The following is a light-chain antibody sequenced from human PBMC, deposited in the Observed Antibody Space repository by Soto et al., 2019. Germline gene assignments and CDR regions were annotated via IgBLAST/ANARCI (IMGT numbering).Light chain of an antibody. Sequence: DIQMTQSPSTLSASVGDRNTITGRASQSVSRWFAWYQQKPGKAPKLLIYKASTLESGVPSRFSGSGSGTEFTLAISSLQPDDSATYYCQQYNDNWTFGQGTKVDIK. CDR2: KAS. V-gene: IGKV1-5*03. CDR3: QQYNDNWT. J-gene: IGKJ1*01. CDR1: QSVSRW.